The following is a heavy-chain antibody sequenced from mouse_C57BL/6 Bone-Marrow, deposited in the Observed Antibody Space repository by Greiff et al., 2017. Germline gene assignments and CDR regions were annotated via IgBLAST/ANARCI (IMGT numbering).Heavy chain of an antibody. CDR2: INPSSGYT. Sequence: QVQLKQSGAELAKPGASVKMSCKASGYTFTSYWMHWVKQRPGQGLEWIGYINPSSGYTKYNQKFKDKATLTADKSSSTAYMQLSSLTYEDSAVYYCARWRWFYAMDYWGQGTSGTVSS. CDR1: GYTFTSYW. CDR3: ARWRWFYAMDY. J-gene: IGHJ4*01. D-gene: IGHD2-3*01. V-gene: IGHV1-7*01.